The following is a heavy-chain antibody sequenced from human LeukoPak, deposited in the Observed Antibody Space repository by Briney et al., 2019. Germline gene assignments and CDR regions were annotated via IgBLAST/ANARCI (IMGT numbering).Heavy chain of an antibody. J-gene: IGHJ6*02. D-gene: IGHD6-13*01. Sequence: GRSLRLSCAASGFTFDDYAMHWVRQAPGKGLEWVPGISWNSGSIGYADSVKGRFTISRDNAKNSLYLQMNSLRAEDTALYYCAKDLIAAAGYYYYGMDVWGQGTTVTVSS. CDR1: GFTFDDYA. CDR3: AKDLIAAAGYYYYGMDV. V-gene: IGHV3-9*01. CDR2: ISWNSGSI.